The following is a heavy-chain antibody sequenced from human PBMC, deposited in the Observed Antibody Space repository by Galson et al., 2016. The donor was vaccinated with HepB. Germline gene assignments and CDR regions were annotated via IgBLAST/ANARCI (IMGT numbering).Heavy chain of an antibody. J-gene: IGHJ4*02. CDR2: IIPIFGTA. V-gene: IGHV1-69*01. Sequence: WMGGIIPIFGTAIYAQKFQGRVTITADESTTTAYVGLSSLISEDTAVYYCARGETLVGGFDYWGRGTLVTVSS. CDR3: ARGETLVGGFDY. D-gene: IGHD1-26*01.